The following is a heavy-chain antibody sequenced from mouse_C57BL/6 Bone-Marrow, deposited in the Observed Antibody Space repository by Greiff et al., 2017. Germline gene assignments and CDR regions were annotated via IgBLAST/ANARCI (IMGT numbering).Heavy chain of an antibody. V-gene: IGHV1-55*01. D-gene: IGHD2-4*01. CDR2: IYPGSGST. J-gene: IGHJ2*01. CDR3: AIGRENYYDYDVDY. CDR1: GYTFTSYW. Sequence: QVQLQQPGAELVKPGASVKMSCKASGYTFTSYWITWVKQRPGQGLEWIGDIYPGSGSTNYNAKFKSKATMTVDTSSSTAYMQLSSLTSEDSAVYYCAIGRENYYDYDVDYWGQGTTLTVSS.